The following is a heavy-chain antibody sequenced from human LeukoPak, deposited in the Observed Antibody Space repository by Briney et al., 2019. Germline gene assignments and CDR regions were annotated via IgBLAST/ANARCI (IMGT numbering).Heavy chain of an antibody. D-gene: IGHD3-3*02. Sequence: PGGSLRLSCAASGFTFSNYGMHWVRQAPGKGLEGVAFIRYDGSNKYYADSVKGRFTISRDNSKNTLYLQMNSLRAEDTAIYYCARDSWVSGYNIFWGRGTMVSVSS. V-gene: IGHV3-30*02. CDR1: GFTFSNYG. J-gene: IGHJ3*01. CDR3: ARDSWVSGYNIF. CDR2: IRYDGSNK.